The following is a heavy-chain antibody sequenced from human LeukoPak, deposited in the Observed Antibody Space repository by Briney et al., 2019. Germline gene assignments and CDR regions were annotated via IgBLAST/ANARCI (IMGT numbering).Heavy chain of an antibody. CDR3: ASDTVAGTG. V-gene: IGHV4-34*01. Sequence: SETLSLTCAVFGGSFSDYYWSWIRQPPGKGLEWIGEINHSGITNYNPSLKSRVTISADTSKNQFSLKLSSVTAADTSVYYCASDTVAGTGWGQGTLVTVSS. D-gene: IGHD6-19*01. J-gene: IGHJ4*02. CDR1: GGSFSDYY. CDR2: INHSGIT.